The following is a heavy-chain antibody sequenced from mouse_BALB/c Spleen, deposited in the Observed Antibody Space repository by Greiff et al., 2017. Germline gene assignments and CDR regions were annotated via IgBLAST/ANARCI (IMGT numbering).Heavy chain of an antibody. V-gene: IGHV1-4*02. CDR2: INPSSGYT. Sequence: QVQLQQSAAELARPGASVKMSCKASGYTFTSYTMHWVKQRPGQGLEWIGYINPSSGYTEYNQKFKDKTTLTADKSSSTAYMQLSSLTSEDSAVYYCARSGNPGDYYGSSLYWYFDVWGAGTTVTVSS. CDR1: GYTFTSYT. D-gene: IGHD1-1*01. CDR3: ARSGNPGDYYGSSLYWYFDV. J-gene: IGHJ1*01.